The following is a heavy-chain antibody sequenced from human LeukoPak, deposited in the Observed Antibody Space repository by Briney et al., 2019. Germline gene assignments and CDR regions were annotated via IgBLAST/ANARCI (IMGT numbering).Heavy chain of an antibody. CDR3: ARGDGYAAVAY. CDR1: GDSISSSSYY. V-gene: IGHV4-39*07. CDR2: VYYSGST. D-gene: IGHD2-15*01. J-gene: IGHJ4*02. Sequence: SETLSLTCTVSGDSISSSSYYWGWIRQPPGKGLEWIGSVYYSGSTFYNPSLKSRVTISVDRSKNQFSLKMSSVTAADTAVYYCARGDGYAAVAYWGQGTLVTVSS.